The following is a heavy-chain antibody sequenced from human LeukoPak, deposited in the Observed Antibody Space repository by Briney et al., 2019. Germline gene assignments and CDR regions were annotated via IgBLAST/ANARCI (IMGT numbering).Heavy chain of an antibody. CDR3: ARHTGLVSGPVATGLYPDY. CDR1: GYTFTRYW. Sequence: GESLKISCQGSGYTFTRYWIGWVRQMPGKGLEWTGVIYPDDSDIRYSPSFQGQVTISADRSINTAYLQWRSLKASDTAMYFCARHTGLVSGPVATGLYPDYWGLGTLVTVSS. J-gene: IGHJ4*02. V-gene: IGHV5-51*01. CDR2: IYPDDSDI. D-gene: IGHD2-21*02.